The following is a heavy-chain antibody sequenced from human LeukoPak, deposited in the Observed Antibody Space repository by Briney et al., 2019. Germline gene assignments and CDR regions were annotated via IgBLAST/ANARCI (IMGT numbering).Heavy chain of an antibody. D-gene: IGHD2-15*01. CDR3: ARGGGHCSGGSCYSS. Sequence: ASVKVSCKASGYTFTSYGISWVRQAPGQGLEWMGIINPSGGSTSYAQKFQGRVTMTRDTSTSTVYMELSSLRSEDTAVYYCARGGGHCSGGSCYSSWGQGTLVTVSS. J-gene: IGHJ5*02. V-gene: IGHV1-46*01. CDR1: GYTFTSYG. CDR2: INPSGGST.